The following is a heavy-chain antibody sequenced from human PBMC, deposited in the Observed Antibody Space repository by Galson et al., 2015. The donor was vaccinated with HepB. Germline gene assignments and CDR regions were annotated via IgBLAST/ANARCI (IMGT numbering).Heavy chain of an antibody. D-gene: IGHD7-27*01. CDR1: GDSVSRDTVG. V-gene: IGHV6-1*01. J-gene: IGHJ6*02. CDR3: TRVAHLGWGMNV. CDR2: TYYRAKWYS. Sequence: CAISGDSVSRDTVGWNWIRQSPPRGLGGLGRTYYRAKWYSDYAISVKSRIIINADSSTNQFFLQLNSVIPEDTAVYYCTRVAHLGWGMNVWGQGTTVTVSS.